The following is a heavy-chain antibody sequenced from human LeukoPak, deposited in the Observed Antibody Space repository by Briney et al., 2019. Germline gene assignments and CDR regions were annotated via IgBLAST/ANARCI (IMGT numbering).Heavy chain of an antibody. CDR3: AKGGPQFFDY. D-gene: IGHD5-24*01. V-gene: IGHV3-23*01. J-gene: IGHJ4*02. CDR1: GFTFSNYA. Sequence: GGSLRLSCVASGFTFSNYAMTWVRQAPGKGLEWVSTISGSGGTTNYADSVKGRFTISRDSSKSTLYLQMNSLRAEDTAVYFCAKGGPQFFDYWGQGSLVTISS. CDR2: ISGSGGTT.